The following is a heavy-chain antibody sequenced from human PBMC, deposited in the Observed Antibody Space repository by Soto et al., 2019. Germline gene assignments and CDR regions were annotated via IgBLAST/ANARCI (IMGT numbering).Heavy chain of an antibody. CDR2: IFYSGST. J-gene: IGHJ5*02. CDR3: ARHDADSVNP. Sequence: SETLSLTCSVSGDSISSSGYYWGWIRQPPGKGLEWIGSIFYSGSTYYNPSLKSRVTVSANTSKNQFSLKLTAVSAADTAVYYWARHDADSVNPWAQGTLVTVSS. CDR1: GDSISSSGYY. D-gene: IGHD3-22*01. V-gene: IGHV4-39*01.